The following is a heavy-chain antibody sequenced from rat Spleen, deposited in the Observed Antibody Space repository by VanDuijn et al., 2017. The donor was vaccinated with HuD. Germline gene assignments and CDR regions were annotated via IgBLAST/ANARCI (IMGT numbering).Heavy chain of an antibody. CDR3: ARPLGD. D-gene: IGHD5-1*01. Sequence: EVQLVESDGGLVQPGRSLKLSCAASGFTFSDYYMAWVRQAPTKGLEWVATISYDGSDTHYRDSVKGRFTISRENAKSTLYLQMDSLRSEDTATCYCARPLGDWGQGVMVTVSS. J-gene: IGHJ2*01. CDR1: GFTFSDYY. V-gene: IGHV5-29*01. CDR2: ISYDGSDT.